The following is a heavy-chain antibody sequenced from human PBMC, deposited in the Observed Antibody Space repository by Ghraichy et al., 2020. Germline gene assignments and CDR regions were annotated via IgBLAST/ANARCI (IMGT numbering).Heavy chain of an antibody. CDR2: INHSGST. Sequence: SETLSLTCAVYGGSFSGYYWSWIRQPPGNGLEWIGEINHSGSTNYNPSLKSRVTISVDTSKNQFSLKLSSVTAADTAVYYCARAPRYGDTTRRAFDIRGQGTIVTVSS. J-gene: IGHJ3*02. CDR1: GGSFSGYY. CDR3: ARAPRYGDTTRRAFDI. D-gene: IGHD4-17*01. V-gene: IGHV4-34*01.